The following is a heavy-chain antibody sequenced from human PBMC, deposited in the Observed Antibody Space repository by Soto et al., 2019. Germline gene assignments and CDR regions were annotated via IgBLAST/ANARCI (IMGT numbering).Heavy chain of an antibody. D-gene: IGHD1-7*01. CDR2: ITYDGSNK. V-gene: IGHV3-30*18. CDR1: VFNFDNYG. J-gene: IGHJ4*02. Sequence: GGPLRLSCQASVFNFDNYGMHWVRQAPGKGLEWVAVITYDGSNKYYADSVKGRFTISRDNSKNTLSLHLNTLKPEDTAVYHCAKDRVGGTFYTPLGFWGQGTLVTVSS. CDR3: AKDRVGGTFYTPLGF.